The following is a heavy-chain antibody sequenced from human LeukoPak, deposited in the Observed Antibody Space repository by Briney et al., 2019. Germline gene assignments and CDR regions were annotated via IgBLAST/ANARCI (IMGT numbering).Heavy chain of an antibody. V-gene: IGHV1-18*01. J-gene: IGHJ3*02. CDR3: ARDGSSGQLDDAFDI. CDR2: ISAYNGNT. Sequence: ASVKVSCKASGYTFTSYGISWVRQAPGQGLEWMGWISAYNGNTNYAQKLQGRVTMTTDTSTSTAYMELRSLRSDDTAVYYCARDGSSGQLDDAFDIWGQGTMVTVSS. D-gene: IGHD3-22*01. CDR1: GYTFTSYG.